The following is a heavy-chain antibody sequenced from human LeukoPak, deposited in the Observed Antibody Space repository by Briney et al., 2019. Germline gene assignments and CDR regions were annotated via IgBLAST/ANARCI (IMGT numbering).Heavy chain of an antibody. Sequence: SETLSLTCAVYGGSFSGYYWSWIRQPPGKGLEWMGEINHSGSTNYNPSLKSRVTISVDTSKNQFSLKLSSVTAADTAVYYCARVLGDYLDYYFDYWGQGTLVTVSS. CDR1: GGSFSGYY. D-gene: IGHD4-17*01. CDR2: INHSGST. CDR3: ARVLGDYLDYYFDY. V-gene: IGHV4-34*01. J-gene: IGHJ4*02.